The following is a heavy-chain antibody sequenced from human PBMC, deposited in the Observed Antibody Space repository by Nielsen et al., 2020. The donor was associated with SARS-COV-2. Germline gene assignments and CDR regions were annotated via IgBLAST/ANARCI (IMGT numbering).Heavy chain of an antibody. J-gene: IGHJ4*02. Sequence: SVKVSCKASGGTFSSYTISWVRQAPGQGLEWMGRIIPILGIANYAQKLQGRVTMTTDTSTSTAYMELRSLRSDDTAVYYCARASIAAAGRGNFDYWGQGTLVTVSS. CDR1: GGTFSSYT. V-gene: IGHV1-69*02. CDR3: ARASIAAAGRGNFDY. CDR2: IIPILGIA. D-gene: IGHD6-13*01.